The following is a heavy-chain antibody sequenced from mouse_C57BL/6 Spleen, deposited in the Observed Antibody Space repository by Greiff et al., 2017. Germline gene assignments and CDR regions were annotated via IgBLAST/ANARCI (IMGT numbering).Heavy chain of an antibody. V-gene: IGHV7-3*01. J-gene: IGHJ1*03. CDR1: GFTFTDYY. CDR2: IRNKANGYTT. CDR3: ARSPSRLGRSYWYCDV. D-gene: IGHD4-1*01. Sequence: EVQGVESGGGLVQPGGSLSLSCAASGFTFTDYYMSWVRQPPGKALEWLGFIRNKANGYTTEYSASVKGRFTISRDNSQSILYLQMNALRAEDSATYYGARSPSRLGRSYWYCDVWGTGTTVTVSS.